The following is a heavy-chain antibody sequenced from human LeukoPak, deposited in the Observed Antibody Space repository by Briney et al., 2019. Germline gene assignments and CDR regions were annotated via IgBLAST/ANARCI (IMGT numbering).Heavy chain of an antibody. V-gene: IGHV3-48*01. CDR2: ISSSSSTT. CDR3: ARVYGFWSVYYYYYMDV. Sequence: PGGSLRLSCAASGFTFSSYSMNWVRQAPGKGPEWLSYISSSSSTTYYADSVKGRFTMSRDNAKKSLYLQMNSLRAEDTAVYYCARVYGFWSVYYYYYMDVWGKGTTVTVSS. CDR1: GFTFSSYS. D-gene: IGHD3-3*01. J-gene: IGHJ6*03.